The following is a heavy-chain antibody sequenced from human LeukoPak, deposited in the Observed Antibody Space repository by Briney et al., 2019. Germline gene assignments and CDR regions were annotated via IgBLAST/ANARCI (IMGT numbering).Heavy chain of an antibody. Sequence: PSETLSLTCTVSGGSISSYYWSWIRQPPGKGLEWIGSIYYSGSTYYNPSLKSRVTISVDTSKNQFSLKLSSVTAADTAVYYCARRAMVRGYFDYWGQGTLVTVSS. V-gene: IGHV4-59*05. CDR2: IYYSGST. J-gene: IGHJ4*02. CDR3: ARRAMVRGYFDY. D-gene: IGHD3-10*01. CDR1: GGSISSYY.